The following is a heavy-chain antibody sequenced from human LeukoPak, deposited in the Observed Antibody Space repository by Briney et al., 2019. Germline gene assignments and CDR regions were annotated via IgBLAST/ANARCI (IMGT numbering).Heavy chain of an antibody. CDR2: ISAYNGNT. CDR3: ARGGIQLRDAFDI. Sequence: GASVKVSCKASGYTFTSYGFSWVRQAPGQGLECMGWISAYNGNTNYAQKFQGRVTMTRDTSISTAYMELSRLRSDDTAVYYCARGGIQLRDAFDIWGQGTMVTVSS. V-gene: IGHV1-18*01. D-gene: IGHD5-18*01. CDR1: GYTFTSYG. J-gene: IGHJ3*02.